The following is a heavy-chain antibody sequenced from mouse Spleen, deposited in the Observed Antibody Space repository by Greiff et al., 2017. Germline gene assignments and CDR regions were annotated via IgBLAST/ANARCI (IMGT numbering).Heavy chain of an antibody. CDR3: ARIDYGYAMDY. J-gene: IGHJ4*01. V-gene: IGHV5-9-1*01. CDR1: GFTFSSYA. Sequence: EVKVEESGGGLVKPGGSLKLSCAASGFTFSSYAMSWVRQTPEKRLEWVATISSGGSYTYYPDSVKGRFTISRDNAKNTLYLQMSSLRSEDTAMYYCARIDYGYAMDYWGQGTSVTVSS. CDR2: ISSGGSYT. D-gene: IGHD1-1*01.